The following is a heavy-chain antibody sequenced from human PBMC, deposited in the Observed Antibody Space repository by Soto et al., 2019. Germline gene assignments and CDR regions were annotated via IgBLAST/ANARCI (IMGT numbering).Heavy chain of an antibody. V-gene: IGHV3-21*01. J-gene: IGHJ3*02. Sequence: KPGGSLRLSCAASGFTFSSYSMNWVRQAPGKGLEWVSSISSSSSYIYYADSVKGRFTISRDNAKNSLYLQMNSLRAEDTAVYYCARQYSSSWADAFDIWGQGTMVTVSS. D-gene: IGHD6-13*01. CDR1: GFTFSSYS. CDR3: ARQYSSSWADAFDI. CDR2: ISSSSSYI.